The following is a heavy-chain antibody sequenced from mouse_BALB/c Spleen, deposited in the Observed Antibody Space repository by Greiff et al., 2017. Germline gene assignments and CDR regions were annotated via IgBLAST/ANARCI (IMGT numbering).Heavy chain of an antibody. CDR2: ISSGGSYT. V-gene: IGHV5-9-3*01. D-gene: IGHD1-1*01. Sequence: EVQGVESGGGLVKPGGSLKLSCAASGFTFSSYAMSWVRQTPEKRLEWVATISSGGSYTYYPDSVKGRFTISRDNAKNTLYLQMSSLRSEDTAMYYCARGFITAYYCDYWGQGTTLTVSA. CDR3: ARGFITAYYCDY. J-gene: IGHJ2*01. CDR1: GFTFSSYA.